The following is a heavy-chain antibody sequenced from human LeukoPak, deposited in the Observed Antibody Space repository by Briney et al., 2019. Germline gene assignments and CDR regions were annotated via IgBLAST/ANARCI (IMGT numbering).Heavy chain of an antibody. Sequence: ASGTLSLTCAVSGGSISSSNWWSWVRQPPGKGLEWVGEIYHSGSTNYNPSLKSRATISVDKSKNQFSLELSSVTAADTAVYYCARARYDILTGYSPSYYFDYWGQGTLVTVSS. CDR2: IYHSGST. D-gene: IGHD3-9*01. CDR1: GGSISSSNW. J-gene: IGHJ4*02. CDR3: ARARYDILTGYSPSYYFDY. V-gene: IGHV4-4*02.